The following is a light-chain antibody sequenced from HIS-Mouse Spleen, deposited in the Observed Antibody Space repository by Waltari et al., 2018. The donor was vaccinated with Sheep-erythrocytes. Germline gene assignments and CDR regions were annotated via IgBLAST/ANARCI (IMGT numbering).Light chain of an antibody. CDR2: EDS. V-gene: IGLV3-10*01. Sequence: SYELTQPPSVSVSPGQTARITCSGDALPKYNAYWYQQKSGQAPVLVIYEDSKRPSGIPERFSGSSSGTMATLTISGAQVEDEADYYCYSTDSSGNRDVFGTGTKVTVL. CDR1: ALPKYN. J-gene: IGLJ1*01. CDR3: YSTDSSGNRDV.